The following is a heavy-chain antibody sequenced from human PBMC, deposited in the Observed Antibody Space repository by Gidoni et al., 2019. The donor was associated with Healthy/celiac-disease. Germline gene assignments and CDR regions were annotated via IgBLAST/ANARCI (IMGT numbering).Heavy chain of an antibody. Sequence: EVQLVQSGAEVKKPGESLKISCKGSGYSFTSYWIGWVRQMHGKGPEWRGSIFPGAPVPKYPPPFQGTATPSADNPPPPPSPRWSSLKAPDTPIFFCGRQKNSGGWFWLGGGGGYYYYGMDVWGQGTTVTVSS. J-gene: IGHJ6*02. CDR2: IFPGAPVP. CDR3: GRQKNSGGWFWLGGGGGYYYYGMDV. CDR1: GYSFTSYW. D-gene: IGHD3-10*01. V-gene: IGHV5-51*01.